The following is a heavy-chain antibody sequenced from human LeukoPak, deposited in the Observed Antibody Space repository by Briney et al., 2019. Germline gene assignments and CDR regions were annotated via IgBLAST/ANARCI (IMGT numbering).Heavy chain of an antibody. V-gene: IGHV3-21*01. CDR1: GFTFRDYT. CDR3: TREVLAVLEPATNTMDY. Sequence: GGSLRLSCAAFGFTFRDYTMNWVRQAPGKGLEWVSAINKGGNFMKHADSVKGRFIVSRDNAKNFLFLQMNSLRVEDTAVYFCTREVLAVLEPATNTMDYWGQGTRVTVSS. D-gene: IGHD2-2*01. J-gene: IGHJ4*02. CDR2: INKGGNFM.